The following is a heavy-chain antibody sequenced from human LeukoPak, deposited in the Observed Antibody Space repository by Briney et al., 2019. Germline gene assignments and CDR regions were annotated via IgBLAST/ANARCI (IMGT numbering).Heavy chain of an antibody. CDR1: GGSLSGYY. CDR3: ARHRGYTYGRTFDY. Sequence: PSEALSLTCTVSGGSLSGYYWSWIRQPPGKGLEWIGYIHYTGTTKYNSSLNSRGAISVDTSKNQFSLILTSMTAAHTAVYYCARHRGYTYGRTFDYWGQGTLVTVSA. D-gene: IGHD5-18*01. CDR2: IHYTGTT. J-gene: IGHJ4*01. V-gene: IGHV4-59*08.